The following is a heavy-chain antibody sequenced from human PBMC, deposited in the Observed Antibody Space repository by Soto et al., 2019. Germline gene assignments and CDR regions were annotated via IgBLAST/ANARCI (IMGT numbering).Heavy chain of an antibody. D-gene: IGHD6-13*01. CDR3: ARGSSWSPFYYYYGMDV. CDR2: MNPNSGNT. V-gene: IGHV1-8*01. CDR1: GYTFTSYD. Sequence: ASVKVSCKASGYTFTSYDINWVRQATGQGPEWMGWMNPNSGNTGYAQKFQGRVTMTRNTSISTAYMELSSLRSEDTAVYYCARGSSWSPFYYYYGMDVWGQGTTVTVSS. J-gene: IGHJ6*02.